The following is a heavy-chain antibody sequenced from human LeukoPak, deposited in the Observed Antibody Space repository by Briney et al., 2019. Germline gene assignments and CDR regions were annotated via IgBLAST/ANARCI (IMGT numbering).Heavy chain of an antibody. Sequence: GGSLRLPCAASGFTFSDYYMSWIRQAPGKGLEWVSYISSSGSTIYYADSVKGRFTISRDNAKNSLYLQMNSLRAEDTAVYYCARFFWSGYYPHLFDYYYGMDVWGQGTTVTVSS. CDR3: ARFFWSGYYPHLFDYYYGMDV. CDR1: GFTFSDYY. CDR2: ISSSGSTI. V-gene: IGHV3-11*01. J-gene: IGHJ6*02. D-gene: IGHD3-3*01.